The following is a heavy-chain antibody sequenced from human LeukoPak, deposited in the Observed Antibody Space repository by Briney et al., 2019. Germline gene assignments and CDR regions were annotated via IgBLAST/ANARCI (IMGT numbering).Heavy chain of an antibody. V-gene: IGHV1-18*01. J-gene: IGHJ5*02. CDR2: ISAYNGNT. Sequence: GASVKVSCKASGYTFTSYGISWVRQAPGQGLEWMGWISAYNGNTNYAQKLQGRVTMTTDTSTSTAYMELRSLRSDDTAVYYCARRPPANRYCSITHCPIEYWFDPWGQGTLVTVSS. D-gene: IGHD2-2*01. CDR1: GYTFTSYG. CDR3: ARRPPANRYCSITHCPIEYWFDP.